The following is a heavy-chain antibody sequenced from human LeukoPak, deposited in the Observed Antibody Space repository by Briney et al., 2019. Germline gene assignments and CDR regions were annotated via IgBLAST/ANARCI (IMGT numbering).Heavy chain of an antibody. V-gene: IGHV1-8*02. CDR3: ARGVGATISYYHYYIDV. CDR2: MNPNSGNT. J-gene: IGHJ6*03. D-gene: IGHD1-26*01. Sequence: ASVKVSCKASGFTFTGSYMHWVRQATGQGLEWMGWMNPNSGNTGYAQKFQGRVTMTRNTSISTAYMELSSLRSEDTAVYYCARGVGATISYYHYYIDVWGKGTTVTVSS. CDR1: GFTFTGSY.